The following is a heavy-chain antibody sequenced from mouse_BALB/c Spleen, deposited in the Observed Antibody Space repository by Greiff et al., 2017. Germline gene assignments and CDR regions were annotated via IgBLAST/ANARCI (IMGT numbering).Heavy chain of an antibody. D-gene: IGHD1-1*01. J-gene: IGHJ4*01. CDR1: GFNIKDTY. CDR2: IDPANGNT. CDR3: ACYGSSPYYYAMDY. Sequence: VQLQQSGAELVKPGASVKLSCTASGFNIKDTYMHWVKQRPEQGLEWIGRIDPANGNTKYDPKFQGKATITADTSSNTAYLQLSSLTSEDTAVYYCACYGSSPYYYAMDYWGQGTSVTVSA. V-gene: IGHV14-3*02.